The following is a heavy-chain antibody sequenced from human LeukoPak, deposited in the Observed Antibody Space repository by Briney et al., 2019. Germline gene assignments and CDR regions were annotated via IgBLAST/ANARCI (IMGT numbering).Heavy chain of an antibody. J-gene: IGHJ4*02. V-gene: IGHV3-33*01. CDR3: ARELFSSGSCPDG. CDR2: IWSDGSNK. CDR1: GFTFSDYA. Sequence: GRSLRLSCSASGFTFSDYAIHWVRQAPGKGLEWVALIWSDGSNKYYADSVKGRITISRDNSKNTVYLQMNSLRAEDTAVYYCARELFSSGSCPDGWGQGTLVTVSS. D-gene: IGHD3-10*01.